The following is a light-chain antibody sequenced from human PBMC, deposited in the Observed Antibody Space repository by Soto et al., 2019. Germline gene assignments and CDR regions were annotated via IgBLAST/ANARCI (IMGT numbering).Light chain of an antibody. J-gene: IGLJ3*02. CDR3: CSYTDGSSLL. Sequence: QSVLTQPASVSESPGQSISISCGGGRNDIGTYNLVSWYQQHPGKVPKLIIYEGNKRPSGVSNRFSGSRSGNTASLTISGLQAEDEADYYCCSYTDGSSLLFGGGTKVTVL. CDR2: EGN. CDR1: RNDIGTYNL. V-gene: IGLV2-23*01.